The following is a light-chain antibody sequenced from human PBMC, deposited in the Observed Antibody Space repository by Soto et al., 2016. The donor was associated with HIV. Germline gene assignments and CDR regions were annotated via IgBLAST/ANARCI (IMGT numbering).Light chain of an antibody. CDR3: QVWDNSRDHWV. CDR1: NIGSKV. J-gene: IGLJ3*02. CDR2: VIA. Sequence: SYVLTQPPSVSVAPGKTARITCGGNNIGSKVYTGISRSQARPLCWSSMVIATGPSGIPERFSGSNSENTATLTISRVEAGDEADYYCQVWDNSRDHWVFGGGTKLTVL. V-gene: IGLV3-21*03.